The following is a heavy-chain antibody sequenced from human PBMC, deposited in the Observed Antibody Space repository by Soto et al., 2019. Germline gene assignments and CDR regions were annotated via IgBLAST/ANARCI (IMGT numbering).Heavy chain of an antibody. CDR2: INPNSGGT. J-gene: IGHJ6*02. D-gene: IGHD6-13*01. Sequence: GGSVKVSCKASGYTFTGYYMHWVRQAPGQGLEWMGWINPNSGGTNYAQKFQGWVTMTRDTSISTAYMELSRLRSDDTAVYYCARGPSPLEPSIYNSTRYYYGMDVWGQGTTVTVSS. CDR3: ARGPSPLEPSIYNSTRYYYGMDV. V-gene: IGHV1-2*04. CDR1: GYTFTGYY.